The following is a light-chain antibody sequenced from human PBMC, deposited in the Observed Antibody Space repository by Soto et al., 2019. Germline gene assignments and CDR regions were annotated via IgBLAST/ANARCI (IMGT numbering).Light chain of an antibody. Sequence: QSVRTQPPSVSGAPGQRGTISCTGSSTNIGAGYDVHWYQQLPGTAPKLLIYGTSNRPSGVPDRFSGYKSGTSASLAITGLQAEDEADYYCQSYDSSLSVVFGGGTKLTVL. V-gene: IGLV1-40*01. CDR3: QSYDSSLSVV. CDR1: STNIGAGYD. J-gene: IGLJ2*01. CDR2: GTS.